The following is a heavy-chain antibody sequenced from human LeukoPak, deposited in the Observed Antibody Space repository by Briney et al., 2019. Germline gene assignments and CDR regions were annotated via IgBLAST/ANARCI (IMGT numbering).Heavy chain of an antibody. Sequence: GGSLRLSCAASGFSFNKYWMNWVRQAPGKGLEGVATISQDGSQKYLADFVKGRFTISRDNGRNSLYLQMNSLRAEDTAVYYCARDTYYYDSSGYHIMDYWGQGTLVTVSS. CDR1: GFSFNKYW. D-gene: IGHD3-22*01. V-gene: IGHV3-7*01. CDR2: ISQDGSQK. J-gene: IGHJ4*02. CDR3: ARDTYYYDSSGYHIMDY.